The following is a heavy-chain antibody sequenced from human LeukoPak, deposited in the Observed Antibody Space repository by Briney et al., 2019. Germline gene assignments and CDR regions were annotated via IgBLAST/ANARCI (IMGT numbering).Heavy chain of an antibody. CDR1: GDSINSYY. Sequence: SETLSLTCSVSGDSINSYYWSWIRQAPGKGLEWIGYIHHSGSTNYNPSLKSRVTISVDTSKNQFSLRLTSVTAADTAVYYCARFYYDSRGYWYYFDYWGQGTLVTVSS. J-gene: IGHJ4*02. CDR2: IHHSGST. D-gene: IGHD3-22*01. V-gene: IGHV4-59*08. CDR3: ARFYYDSRGYWYYFDY.